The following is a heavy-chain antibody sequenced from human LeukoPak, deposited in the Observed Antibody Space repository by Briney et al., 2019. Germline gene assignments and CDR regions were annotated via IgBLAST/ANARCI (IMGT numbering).Heavy chain of an antibody. CDR2: FDPEDGET. D-gene: IGHD6-19*01. CDR3: ATAHRRYSSGWRPPGY. V-gene: IGHV1-24*01. Sequence: ASVKVSCKVSGYTLTELSMHWVRQAPGKGLEWMGGFDPEDGETIYAQKFQGRVTMTEDTSTDTAYMEPSSLRSEDTAVYYCATAHRRYSSGWRPPGYWGQGTLVTVSS. J-gene: IGHJ4*02. CDR1: GYTLTELS.